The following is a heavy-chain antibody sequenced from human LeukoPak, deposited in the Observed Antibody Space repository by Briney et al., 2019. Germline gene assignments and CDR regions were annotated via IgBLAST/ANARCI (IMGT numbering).Heavy chain of an antibody. CDR3: AKDLQGVFDY. D-gene: IGHD3-10*01. Sequence: GGSLRLSCAASGFTFSSYAMSWVRQAPEKGLEWVSTISGSGGGTYYADSVKGRFTISRDDSKNTLYLQMNSLRAEDTAVYYCAKDLQGVFDYWGQGTLLTVSS. CDR2: ISGSGGGT. V-gene: IGHV3-23*01. CDR1: GFTFSSYA. J-gene: IGHJ4*02.